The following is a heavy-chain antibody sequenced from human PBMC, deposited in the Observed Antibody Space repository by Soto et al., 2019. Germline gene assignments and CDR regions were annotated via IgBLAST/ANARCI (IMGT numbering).Heavy chain of an antibody. CDR3: AKALTMASPNWFDP. V-gene: IGHV1-69*13. Sequence: SVKVSCKASGGTFSTYAISWVRQAPGQGLEWVGGIIPIFGTATYAQKFQGRVTITADESTSTAYMELRSLKSDDTAVYYCAKALTMASPNWFDPWGQGTQVTVSS. D-gene: IGHD3-10*01. CDR1: GGTFSTYA. CDR2: IIPIFGTA. J-gene: IGHJ5*02.